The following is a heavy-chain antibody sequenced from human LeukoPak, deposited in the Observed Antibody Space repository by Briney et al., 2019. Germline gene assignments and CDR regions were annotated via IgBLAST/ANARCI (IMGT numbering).Heavy chain of an antibody. CDR2: INHSGST. Sequence: SETLSLTCAVYGGSFSGYYWSWIRQPPGKGLEWIGEINHSGSTNYNPSLKSRVTISVDTSKNQFSLKLSSVTAADTAVYYCARRYCSSTSCPYYYYMDVWGKGTTVTVSS. J-gene: IGHJ6*03. D-gene: IGHD2-2*01. CDR3: ARRYCSSTSCPYYYYMDV. V-gene: IGHV4-34*01. CDR1: GGSFSGYY.